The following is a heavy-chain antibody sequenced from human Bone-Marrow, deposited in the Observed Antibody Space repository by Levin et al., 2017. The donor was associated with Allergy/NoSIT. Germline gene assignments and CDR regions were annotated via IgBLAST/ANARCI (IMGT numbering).Heavy chain of an antibody. CDR2: ISWNSVNM. CDR1: GFSFDDYA. D-gene: IGHD1-1*01. V-gene: IGHV3-9*01. Sequence: GGSLRPSCAASGFSFDDYAMHWVRQAPGKGLEWVSGISWNSVNMGYADSVKGRFTISRDNTKKSLYLQMNSLRVEDTAFYYCAKDWATGTTPYYFDYWGLGTKVTVSS. CDR3: AKDWATGTTPYYFDY. J-gene: IGHJ4*02.